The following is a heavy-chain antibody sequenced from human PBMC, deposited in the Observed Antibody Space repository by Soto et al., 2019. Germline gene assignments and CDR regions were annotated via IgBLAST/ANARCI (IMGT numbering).Heavy chain of an antibody. J-gene: IGHJ6*02. CDR3: ARQPTYSSSWYGLLSHYYYGMDV. CDR1: GYTFTSYD. D-gene: IGHD6-13*01. V-gene: IGHV1-8*01. Sequence: ASVKVSCKASGYTFTSYDINWVRQATGQGLEWMGWMNPNSGNTGYAQKFQGRVTMTRNTSISTAYMELSSLRSEDTAVYYCARQPTYSSSWYGLLSHYYYGMDVWGQGTTVTVSS. CDR2: MNPNSGNT.